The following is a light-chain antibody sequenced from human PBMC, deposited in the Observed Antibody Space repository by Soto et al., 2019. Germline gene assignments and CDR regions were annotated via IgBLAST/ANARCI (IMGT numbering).Light chain of an antibody. V-gene: IGLV2-14*01. J-gene: IGLJ1*01. Sequence: QSVLTQPASVSGSPGQSITISCTGTSSVVGGYNFVSWYQQHPDKAPKLMIYDVTNRPSGVSNRFSGSKSGNTASLTISGLQAEDEADYDCSSYTSISSYVFGTGTKVTVL. CDR3: SSYTSISSYV. CDR2: DVT. CDR1: SSVVGGYNF.